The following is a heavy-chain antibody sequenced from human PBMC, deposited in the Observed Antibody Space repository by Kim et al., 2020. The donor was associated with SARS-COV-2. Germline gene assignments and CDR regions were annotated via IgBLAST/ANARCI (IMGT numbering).Heavy chain of an antibody. J-gene: IGHJ4*02. CDR3: ATGRKMGCSSVSCFAHFDS. CDR2: ISWDGGRT. Sequence: GGSLRLSCAASGFTFHVYTMHWVRQAPGKGLEWVSLISWDGGRTDYADSVKGRFIVSRDNSKNSLYLQMNSLRTEDTALYYCATGRKMGCSSVSCFAHFDSWGQETLVTASS. CDR1: GFTFHVYT. D-gene: IGHD2-2*01. V-gene: IGHV3-43*01.